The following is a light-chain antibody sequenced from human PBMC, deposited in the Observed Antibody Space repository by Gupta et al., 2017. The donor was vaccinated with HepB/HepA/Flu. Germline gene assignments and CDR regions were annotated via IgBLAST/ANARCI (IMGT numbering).Light chain of an antibody. CDR2: SNN. CDR3: AAWDDSLSGKV. V-gene: IGLV1-47*01. J-gene: IGLJ2*01. Sequence: QSVLPQPPSASGTPGQRVTISCSGSSSNTGSNYVYWYQQLPGTAPTLLIYSNNQRPSGVPDRFSGSKSGTSASLAISGLRAEDEADYYCAAWDDSLSGKVFGGGTKLTVL. CDR1: SSNTGSNY.